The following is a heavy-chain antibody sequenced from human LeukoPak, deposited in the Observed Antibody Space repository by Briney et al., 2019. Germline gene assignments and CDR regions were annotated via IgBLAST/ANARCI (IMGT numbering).Heavy chain of an antibody. J-gene: IGHJ6*02. V-gene: IGHV4-31*03. D-gene: IGHD6-13*01. Sequence: PSETLSLTCTVSGGSISSGGYYWSWIRQHPGKGLEWIGYIYYSGSTYYNPSLKSRVTISVDTSKNQFSLKLSSVTAADTAVYYCARTKQQLVPSLNYYGMDVWGQGTTVTVSS. CDR1: GGSISSGGYY. CDR2: IYYSGST. CDR3: ARTKQQLVPSLNYYGMDV.